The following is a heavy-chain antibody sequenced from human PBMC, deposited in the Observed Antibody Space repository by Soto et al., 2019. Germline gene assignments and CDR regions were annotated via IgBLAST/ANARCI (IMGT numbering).Heavy chain of an antibody. Sequence: LRLSCAASGFTFSGDSMNWVRQAPGKGLEWVASISTTSTYIYYADSVKGRFTISRDNAKNSLHLQMNSLRAEDTAVYYCVRDYVMDVWGQGTTVTVSS. CDR2: ISTTSTYI. CDR3: VRDYVMDV. V-gene: IGHV3-21*01. CDR1: GFTFSGDS. D-gene: IGHD3-10*02. J-gene: IGHJ6*02.